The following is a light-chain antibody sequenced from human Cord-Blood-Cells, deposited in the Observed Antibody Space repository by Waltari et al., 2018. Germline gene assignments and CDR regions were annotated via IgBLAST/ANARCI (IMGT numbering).Light chain of an antibody. V-gene: IGKV1-NL1*01. CDR1: QGISNS. Sequence: DIQMTQSPSSLSASVGDRVTITCRASQGISNSLAWYQQKPGKVPKLLLYAASRLESGVPSRFSGSGSVTDYTLTISSLQPEDFATYYCQQYYSTPYTFGQGTKLEIK. J-gene: IGKJ2*01. CDR2: AAS. CDR3: QQYYSTPYT.